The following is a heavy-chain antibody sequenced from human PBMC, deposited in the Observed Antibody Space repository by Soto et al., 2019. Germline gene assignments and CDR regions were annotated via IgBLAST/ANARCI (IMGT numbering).Heavy chain of an antibody. D-gene: IGHD1-1*01. CDR3: ARGLEPSPYYYYGMDV. Sequence: SQTLSLTCAISGDSVSSNSAAWNWIRQSPSRGLEWLGRTYYRSKWYNDYAVSVKSRITINPDTPKNQFSLQLNSVTPEDTAVYYCARGLEPSPYYYYGMDVWGQGTTVTVSS. CDR1: GDSVSSNSAA. CDR2: TYYRSKWYN. J-gene: IGHJ6*02. V-gene: IGHV6-1*01.